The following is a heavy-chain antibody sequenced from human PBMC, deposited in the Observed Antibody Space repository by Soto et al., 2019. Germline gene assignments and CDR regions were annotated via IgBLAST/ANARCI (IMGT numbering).Heavy chain of an antibody. CDR1: GGTFSSYT. CDR2: IIPILGIA. D-gene: IGHD4-17*01. J-gene: IGHJ4*02. Sequence: QVQLVQSGAEVKKPGSSVKVSCKASGGTFSSYTISWVRQAPGQGLEWMGRIIPILGIANYAQKFQGRVTITADKSTSTAYMELSSLRSEAPAVYSCARSDYGGKIDYWGQGTLVTVSS. V-gene: IGHV1-69*02. CDR3: ARSDYGGKIDY.